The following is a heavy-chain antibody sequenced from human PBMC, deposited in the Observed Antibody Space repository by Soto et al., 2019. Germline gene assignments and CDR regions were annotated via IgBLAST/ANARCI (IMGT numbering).Heavy chain of an antibody. D-gene: IGHD1-1*01. Sequence: ASVKVSCKASGGTFSTYAFSWVRQAPGQGLEWLGGIIPIFGSPNYAQKFQGRVTITADESTSTVYMELSSLRSEDTGVFFCSRARQQLAMTSFDYWGQGTLVTVSS. V-gene: IGHV1-69*13. CDR2: IIPIFGSP. CDR1: GGTFSTYA. J-gene: IGHJ4*02. CDR3: SRARQQLAMTSFDY.